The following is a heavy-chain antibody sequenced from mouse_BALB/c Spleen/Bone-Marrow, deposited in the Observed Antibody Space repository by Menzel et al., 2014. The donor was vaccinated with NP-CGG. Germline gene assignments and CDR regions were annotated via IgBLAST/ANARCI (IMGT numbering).Heavy chain of an antibody. D-gene: IGHD4-1*01. Sequence: VQLQQSGPGLVQPSQSLSITCTVSGFSLTSYGVHWVRPSPGKGLEWLGVIWSGGSTDYNAAFISRLSISKDNSKSQVFFKMNSLQANDTAIYYCARTGFDYWGQGTTLTVSS. CDR2: IWSGGST. CDR1: GFSLTSYG. V-gene: IGHV2-2*02. J-gene: IGHJ2*01. CDR3: ARTGFDY.